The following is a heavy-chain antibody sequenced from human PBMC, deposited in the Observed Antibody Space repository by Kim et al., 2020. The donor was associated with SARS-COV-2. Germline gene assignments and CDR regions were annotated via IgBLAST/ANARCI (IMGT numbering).Heavy chain of an antibody. J-gene: IGHJ6*02. D-gene: IGHD4-17*01. V-gene: IGHV1-69*13. CDR3: ARAERTVTTLGYYYGMDV. Sequence: SVKVSCKASGGTFSSYAISWVRQAPGQGLEWMGGVIPIFGTANYAQKFQGRVTITADESTSTAYMELSSLRSEDTAVYYCARAERTVTTLGYYYGMDVWGQGTTVTVSS. CDR1: GGTFSSYA. CDR2: VIPIFGTA.